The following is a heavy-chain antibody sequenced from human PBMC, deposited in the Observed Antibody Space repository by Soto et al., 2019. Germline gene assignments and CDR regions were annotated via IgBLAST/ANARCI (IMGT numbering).Heavy chain of an antibody. CDR1: GFTFSSYS. J-gene: IGHJ4*02. CDR2: ISSSSSYI. CDR3: ARGSITGTKGQYYFDY. D-gene: IGHD1-7*01. V-gene: IGHV3-21*01. Sequence: EVQLVESGGGLVKPGGSLRLSCAASGFTFSSYSMNWVRQAPGKGLEWVSSISSSSSYIYYADSVKGRFTISRDNAKNSLYLQMNSLRAEDTAVYYCARGSITGTKGQYYFDYWGQGTLVTVSS.